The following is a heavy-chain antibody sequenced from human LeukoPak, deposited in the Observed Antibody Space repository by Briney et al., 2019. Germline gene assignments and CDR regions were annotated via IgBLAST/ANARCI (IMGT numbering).Heavy chain of an antibody. CDR2: INPSGGST. Sequence: ASVKVSCKASGYTFTNYGISWVRQAPGQGLEWMGIINPSGGSTSYAQKFQGRVTMTRDTSTSTVYMELSSLRSEDTAVYYCARDRHYYDSSGPIDYWGQGTLVTVSS. CDR1: GYTFTNYG. D-gene: IGHD3-22*01. CDR3: ARDRHYYDSSGPIDY. V-gene: IGHV1-46*01. J-gene: IGHJ4*02.